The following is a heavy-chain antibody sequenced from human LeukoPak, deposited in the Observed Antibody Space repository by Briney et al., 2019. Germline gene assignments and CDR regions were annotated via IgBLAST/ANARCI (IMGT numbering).Heavy chain of an antibody. CDR3: ARSCGGDCPYGY. Sequence: GPLRLSCAAPGFTVSSNYMSWVRQAPGKGLEWVSVIYSGGSTYYADSVKGRFTISRDNSKNTLYLQMNSLRAEDTAVYYCARSCGGDCPYGYWGQGTLVTVSS. CDR1: GFTVSSNY. J-gene: IGHJ4*02. V-gene: IGHV3-53*01. CDR2: IYSGGST. D-gene: IGHD2-21*02.